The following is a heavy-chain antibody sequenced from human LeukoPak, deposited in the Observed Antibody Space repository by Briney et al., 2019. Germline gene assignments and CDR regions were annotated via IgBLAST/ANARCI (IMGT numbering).Heavy chain of an antibody. CDR2: INPNSGGT. Sequence: ASVKVSCKASGYTFTGYYMHWVRQDPGQGLEWMGWINPNSGGTNYAQKFQGRVTMTRDTSISTAYMELSRLRSDDTAVYYCAIAGIAAAGRWHFDYWGQGTLVTVSS. J-gene: IGHJ4*02. CDR1: GYTFTGYY. CDR3: AIAGIAAAGRWHFDY. D-gene: IGHD6-13*01. V-gene: IGHV1-2*02.